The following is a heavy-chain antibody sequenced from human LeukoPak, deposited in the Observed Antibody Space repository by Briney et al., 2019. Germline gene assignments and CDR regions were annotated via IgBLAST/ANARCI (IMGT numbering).Heavy chain of an antibody. CDR3: ARDRRGYSYQNT. CDR1: GFTFSSYA. V-gene: IGHV3-23*01. CDR2: ISGSGGST. Sequence: GGSLRLSCAASGFTFSSYAMSWVRQAPGKGLEWVSAISGSGGSTYYADSVKGRFTISRDNSKNTLYLQMNSLRAEDTAVYYCARDRRGYSYQNTWGQGTLVTVSS. D-gene: IGHD5-18*01. J-gene: IGHJ5*02.